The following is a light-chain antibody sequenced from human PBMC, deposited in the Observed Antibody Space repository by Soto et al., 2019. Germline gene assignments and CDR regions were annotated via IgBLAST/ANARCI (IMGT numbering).Light chain of an antibody. V-gene: IGKV3D-15*01. CDR3: QQYNNCPRT. CDR1: QSVSNN. Sequence: EIVMPQSPVTLSVSPGERATLSCRASQSVSNNLAWYQQKPGQAPRLLIFSASSRATGSPARFSGSGSGTDFTLTISSLQSEYFSIYVCQQYNNCPRTFGQGTKLDSK. CDR2: SAS. J-gene: IGKJ1*01.